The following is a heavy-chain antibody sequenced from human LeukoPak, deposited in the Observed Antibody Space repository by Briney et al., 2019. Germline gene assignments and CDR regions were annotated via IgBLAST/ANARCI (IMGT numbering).Heavy chain of an antibody. J-gene: IGHJ4*02. V-gene: IGHV3-30*04. CDR1: GFTFSNYA. D-gene: IGHD2-2*02. CDR2: LSYDGTNK. CDR3: ARGYCTSTSCYNDY. Sequence: GGSLRLSCAGSGFTFSNYAFHWVRQAPGKGLEWVAALSYDGTNKYYTDYVKGRFTIFRDTSKSSLYLQMNTLRAEDTALYYCARGYCTSTSCYNDYWGQGTLVTVSS.